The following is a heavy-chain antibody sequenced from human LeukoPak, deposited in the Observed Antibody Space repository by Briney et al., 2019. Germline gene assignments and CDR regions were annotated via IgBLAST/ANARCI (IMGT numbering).Heavy chain of an antibody. V-gene: IGHV4-34*01. CDR3: ARQHTSGHLHFDY. Sequence: PSETLSLTCAVYGGSFSGYYWSWIRQPPGKGLEWIGEINHSGSTNYNPSLKSRVTISVDTSKNQFSLKLSSVTAADTAVYYCARQHTSGHLHFDYWGQGTLVTVSS. CDR2: INHSGST. D-gene: IGHD3-22*01. CDR1: GGSFSGYY. J-gene: IGHJ4*02.